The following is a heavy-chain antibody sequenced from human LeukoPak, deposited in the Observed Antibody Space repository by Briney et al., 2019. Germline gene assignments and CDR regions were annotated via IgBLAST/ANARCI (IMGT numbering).Heavy chain of an antibody. CDR3: ARGNSHKRGYSYGPIDY. D-gene: IGHD5-18*01. Sequence: SETLSLTCTVSGGSISSGGYYWSWIRQPPGKGLEWIGYIYHSGSTYYNPSLKSRVTISVDRSKNQFSLKLSSVTAADTAVYYCARGNSHKRGYSYGPIDYWGQGTLVTVSS. CDR1: GGSISSGGYY. J-gene: IGHJ4*02. CDR2: IYHSGST. V-gene: IGHV4-30-2*01.